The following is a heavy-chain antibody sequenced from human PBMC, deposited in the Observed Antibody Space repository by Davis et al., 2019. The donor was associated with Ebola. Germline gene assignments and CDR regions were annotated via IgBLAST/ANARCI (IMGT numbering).Heavy chain of an antibody. CDR2: IYSVDST. CDR3: TKDFDYEGGH. D-gene: IGHD3-9*01. J-gene: IGHJ4*02. Sequence: GESLKISCAASGFIISSKYMSWVRQAPGKGLEWVSAIYSVDSTYYADSVEGRFTISRDNAKNTLSLQMDSLRAEDTAVYYCTKDFDYEGGHWGQGSLVSVSS. V-gene: IGHV3-66*01. CDR1: GFIISSKY.